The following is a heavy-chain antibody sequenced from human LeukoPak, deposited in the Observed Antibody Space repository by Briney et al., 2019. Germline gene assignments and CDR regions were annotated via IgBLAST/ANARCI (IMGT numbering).Heavy chain of an antibody. CDR2: IYYSGST. D-gene: IGHD1-26*01. Sequence: PSETLSLTCAVYGGSFSGYYWSWIRQPPGKGLEWIGYIYYSGSTNYNPSLKSRVTISVDTSKNQFSLKLSSVTAADTAVYYCARDRGYSGSTPFDYWGQGTLVTVSS. V-gene: IGHV4-59*01. CDR3: ARDRGYSGSTPFDY. CDR1: GGSFSGYY. J-gene: IGHJ4*02.